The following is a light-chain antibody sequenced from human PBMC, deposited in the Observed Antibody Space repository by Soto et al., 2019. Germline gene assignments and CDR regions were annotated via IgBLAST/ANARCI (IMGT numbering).Light chain of an antibody. CDR3: QHYDNWPFT. J-gene: IGKJ2*01. CDR1: QSVNSN. V-gene: IGKV3-15*01. CDR2: ETS. Sequence: AHSPGTLSFSPGEVATLSFRASQSVNSNYLGWYQQRPGQSPSLLIYETSTRATGVPARFSGSGSGTEFTLTITSLQSEDIAIYYCQHYDNWPFTFGQGTKVDIK.